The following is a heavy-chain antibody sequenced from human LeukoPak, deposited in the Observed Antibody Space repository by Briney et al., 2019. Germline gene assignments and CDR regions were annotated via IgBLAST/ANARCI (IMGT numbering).Heavy chain of an antibody. CDR2: IIPIFGTA. CDR1: GGTFSSYA. V-gene: IGHV1-69*13. Sequence: GASVKVSCKASGGTFSSYAISWVRQAPGQGLEWMGGIIPIFGTANYAQKFQGRVTITADESTSTAYMELSSLGSEDTAVYYCARGGWQSAYYYYYMDVWGKGTTVTVSS. D-gene: IGHD2-15*01. J-gene: IGHJ6*03. CDR3: ARGGWQSAYYYYYMDV.